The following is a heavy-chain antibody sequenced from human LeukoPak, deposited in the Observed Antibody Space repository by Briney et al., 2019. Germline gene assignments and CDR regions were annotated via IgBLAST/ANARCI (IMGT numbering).Heavy chain of an antibody. CDR3: ARSLESGDYAEGYFQH. J-gene: IGHJ1*01. V-gene: IGHV5-51*01. CDR1: GYSFTSYW. CDR2: IYPGDSDT. D-gene: IGHD4-17*01. Sequence: GESLKISCKGSGYSFTSYWIGWVRQMPGKGLEWMGIIYPGDSDTRYSPSFQGQVTISADKSISTAYLQWSSLKASDTAMYYCARSLESGDYAEGYFQHWGQGTLVTVSS.